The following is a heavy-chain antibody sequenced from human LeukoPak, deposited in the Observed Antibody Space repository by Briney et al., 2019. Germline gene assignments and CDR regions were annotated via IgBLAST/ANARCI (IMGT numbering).Heavy chain of an antibody. CDR2: ISGGGDGA. D-gene: IGHD5-12*01. Sequence: PGGSLRLSCAASGFSFSTCATNWVRQAPGKGLEWVSTISGGGDGALYADSVKGRFTISRDNSKNTLFLQMNSLRAEDTAVYYCAKRTRGYGTLDYWGQGTLVTVSS. V-gene: IGHV3-23*01. CDR3: AKRTRGYGTLDY. J-gene: IGHJ4*02. CDR1: GFSFSTCA.